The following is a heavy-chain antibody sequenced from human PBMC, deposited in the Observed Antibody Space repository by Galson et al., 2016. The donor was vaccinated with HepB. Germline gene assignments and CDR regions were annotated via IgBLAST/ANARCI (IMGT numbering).Heavy chain of an antibody. Sequence: CAISGDSVSSNSAAWNWIRQSPSRGLEWLGRTYYRSKWYNDYAVSVKSRIVVNPDTCKNQFSLKLTSVTAADTAVYYCATYLGGIVRASDYWGQGTLVTVSS. CDR1: GDSVSSNSAA. J-gene: IGHJ4*02. V-gene: IGHV6-1*01. CDR3: ATYLGGIVRASDY. D-gene: IGHD1-26*01. CDR2: TYYRSKWYN.